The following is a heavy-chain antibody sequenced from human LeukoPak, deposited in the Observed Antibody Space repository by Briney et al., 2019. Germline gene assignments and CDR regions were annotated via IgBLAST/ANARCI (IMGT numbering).Heavy chain of an antibody. V-gene: IGHV3-30*02. D-gene: IGHD4-17*01. Sequence: GGSLRLSCAASGFTFSSYGMHWDRQAPGKVLEWVAFIRYDGSNTYYADSVKGRFTISRDNSKNTLYLQMNSLRAEDTAVYHCAKDRGRGYGDYGDYWGQGTLVTVSS. CDR2: IRYDGSNT. CDR3: AKDRGRGYGDYGDY. CDR1: GFTFSSYG. J-gene: IGHJ4*02.